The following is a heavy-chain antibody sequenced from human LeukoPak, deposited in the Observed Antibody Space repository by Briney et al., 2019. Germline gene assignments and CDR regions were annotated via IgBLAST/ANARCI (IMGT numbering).Heavy chain of an antibody. CDR1: GYSISTGYY. J-gene: IGHJ5*02. CDR2: IYHSGST. V-gene: IGHV4-38-2*01. Sequence: SETLSLTCAVSGYSISTGYYWGWIRQSPGKGLEWIGSIYHSGSTYYNPSLKSRVTISGDTSKNQFSLKLSSVTAADTAVYYCARPNPYDFWSGYSTWFDPWGQGTLVTVSS. CDR3: ARPNPYDFWSGYSTWFDP. D-gene: IGHD3-3*01.